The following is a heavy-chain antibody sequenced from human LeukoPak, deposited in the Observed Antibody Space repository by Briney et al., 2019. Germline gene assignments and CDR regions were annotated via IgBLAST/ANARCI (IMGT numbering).Heavy chain of an antibody. V-gene: IGHV3-23*01. CDR1: GFTFGSYA. Sequence: GGSLRLSCAASGFTFGSYAMSWVRQAPGKGLEWVSTISGSGGNTYYADSVKGRFTISRDNSKNTLYLQMNSLRAEDTAVYYCVRSSGWPDYWGQGTLVTVSS. CDR2: ISGSGGNT. D-gene: IGHD6-19*01. CDR3: VRSSGWPDY. J-gene: IGHJ4*02.